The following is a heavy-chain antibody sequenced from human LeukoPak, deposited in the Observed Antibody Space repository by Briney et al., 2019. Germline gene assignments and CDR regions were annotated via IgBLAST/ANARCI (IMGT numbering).Heavy chain of an antibody. Sequence: ASVKVSCKASGYTFTSYGISWVRQAPGQGLEWMGWISAYNGNTNYAQKLQGRVTMTTDASTSTAYMELRSLRSDDTAVYYCARVLSPDVIRGYSYGNFDYWGQGTLVTVSS. J-gene: IGHJ4*02. CDR1: GYTFTSYG. D-gene: IGHD5-18*01. CDR2: ISAYNGNT. CDR3: ARVLSPDVIRGYSYGNFDY. V-gene: IGHV1-18*01.